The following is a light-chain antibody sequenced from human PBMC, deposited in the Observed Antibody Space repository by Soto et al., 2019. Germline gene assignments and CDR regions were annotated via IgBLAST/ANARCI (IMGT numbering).Light chain of an antibody. CDR3: QQYGSSPRT. CDR1: QSVSSSC. V-gene: IGKV3-20*01. Sequence: EIVLTQYPGTLSLSPGERVTLSCRASQSVSSSCLAWYQQKPGQAPRLLIYGASSRATGIPDRFSGSGSGTDFTLTISRLEPEDFAVYYCQQYGSSPRTFGQGTKVEIK. J-gene: IGKJ1*01. CDR2: GAS.